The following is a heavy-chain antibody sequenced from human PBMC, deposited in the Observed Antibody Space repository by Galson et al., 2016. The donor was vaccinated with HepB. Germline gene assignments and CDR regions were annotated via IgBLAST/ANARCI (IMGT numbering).Heavy chain of an antibody. CDR2: LWYDGSNK. V-gene: IGHV3-33*01. CDR1: GFTFSSYG. Sequence: SLRLSCAASGFTFSSYGMHWVRQAPGKGLEWVAVLWYDGSNKYYADSVKGRFIISRDNSKNTLFLQMNSLRAEDTAVYYCAREKDSSSWYNFDYWGQGTLVTVSS. CDR3: AREKDSSSWYNFDY. D-gene: IGHD6-13*01. J-gene: IGHJ4*02.